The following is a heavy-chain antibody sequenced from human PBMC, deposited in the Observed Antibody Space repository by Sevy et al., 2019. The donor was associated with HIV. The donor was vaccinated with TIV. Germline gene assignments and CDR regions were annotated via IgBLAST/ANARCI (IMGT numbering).Heavy chain of an antibody. V-gene: IGHV5-51*01. CDR1: GYSFTSHW. Sequence: GESLKISCKGSGYSFTSHWPGWVRHMPGKGLEWMGIIYPDDSDTKYSPSFQGQVTFSADKSISTAYLQWSSLKASDTAMYYCATSRSGYFDSSGYYIYWGQGTLVTVSS. J-gene: IGHJ4*02. D-gene: IGHD3-22*01. CDR3: ATSRSGYFDSSGYYIY. CDR2: IYPDDSDT.